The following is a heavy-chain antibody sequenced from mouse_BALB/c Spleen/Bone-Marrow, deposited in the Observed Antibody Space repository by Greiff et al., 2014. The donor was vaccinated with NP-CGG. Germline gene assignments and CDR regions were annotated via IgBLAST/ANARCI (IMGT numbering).Heavy chain of an antibody. D-gene: IGHD2-4*01. Sequence: EVKLVESGAELVKPGASVKLSCTASGFNIKDTYMHWVKQWPEQGLEWIGRIDPANGNTKYDPKFQGKATITADTSSNTAYLQLSSLTSEDTAVYYCASLDDYIYWGQGTLVTVSA. CDR1: GFNIKDTY. J-gene: IGHJ3*01. CDR2: IDPANGNT. CDR3: ASLDDYIY. V-gene: IGHV14-3*02.